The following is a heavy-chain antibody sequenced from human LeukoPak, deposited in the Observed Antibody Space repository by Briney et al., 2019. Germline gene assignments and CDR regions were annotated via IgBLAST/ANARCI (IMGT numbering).Heavy chain of an antibody. Sequence: ASVKVSRKASGYTFTSYYMHWVRQAPGQGLEWMGIINPSGGSTSYAQKFQGRVTMTRDMSTSTVYMELSSLRSEDTAVYYCARHGNWNYGSYWGQGTLVTVSS. CDR2: INPSGGST. CDR3: ARHGNWNYGSY. D-gene: IGHD1-7*01. J-gene: IGHJ4*02. V-gene: IGHV1-46*01. CDR1: GYTFTSYY.